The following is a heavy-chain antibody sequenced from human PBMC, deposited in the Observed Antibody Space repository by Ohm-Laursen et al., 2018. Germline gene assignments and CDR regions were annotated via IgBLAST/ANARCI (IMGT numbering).Heavy chain of an antibody. CDR1: GNSINTYY. CDR3: AGNRLGSSFDN. V-gene: IGHV4-59*08. D-gene: IGHD1-26*01. J-gene: IGHJ4*02. Sequence: GTLSLTCTVSGNSINTYYWSWIRQPPGKGLEYISWIHYSGNTNYNPSLRSRVTISVATSKNQISLSLRSVTAADTAIYYCAGNRLGSSFDNWGPGTVVTVSS. CDR2: IHYSGNT.